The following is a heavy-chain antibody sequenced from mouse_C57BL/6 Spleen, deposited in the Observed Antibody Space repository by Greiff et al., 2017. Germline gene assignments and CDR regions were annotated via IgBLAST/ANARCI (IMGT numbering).Heavy chain of an antibody. Sequence: VQLQQSGAELMKPGASVKLSCKATGYTFTGYWIEWVKQRPGHGLEWIGEILPGGGSTNYNEKFKGKATFTADTSSNTAYMQLSSLTTEDSAIYYCARDLLLRLRYFDVWGTGTTVTVSS. CDR1: GYTFTGYW. CDR3: ARDLLLRLRYFDV. CDR2: ILPGGGST. D-gene: IGHD1-1*01. J-gene: IGHJ1*03. V-gene: IGHV1-9*01.